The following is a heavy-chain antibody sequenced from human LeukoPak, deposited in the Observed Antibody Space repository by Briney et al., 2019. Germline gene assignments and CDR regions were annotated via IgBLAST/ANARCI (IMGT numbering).Heavy chain of an antibody. CDR3: AKETGYSSSWYPLDY. Sequence: GGSLRLSCAASGFTVSSNYMSWVRQAPGKGLEWVSVIYSGGSTYYADSVKGRFTISRDNSKNTLYLQMNSLRAEDTAVYYCAKETGYSSSWYPLDYWGQGTLVTVSS. V-gene: IGHV3-66*01. CDR2: IYSGGST. D-gene: IGHD6-13*01. CDR1: GFTVSSNY. J-gene: IGHJ4*02.